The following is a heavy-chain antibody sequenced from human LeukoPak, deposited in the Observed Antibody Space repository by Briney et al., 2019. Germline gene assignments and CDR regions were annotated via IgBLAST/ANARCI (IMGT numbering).Heavy chain of an antibody. CDR2: IYTSGST. J-gene: IGHJ4*02. Sequence: PSETLSLTCAVSGYSISSGYYWGWIRQPAGKGLEWIGRIYTSGSTNYNPSLKSRVTMSVDTSKNQFSLKLSSVTAADTAVYYCARSYSGSSYFDYWGQGTLVTVSS. CDR3: ARSYSGSSYFDY. D-gene: IGHD1-26*01. CDR1: GYSISSGYY. V-gene: IGHV4-4*07.